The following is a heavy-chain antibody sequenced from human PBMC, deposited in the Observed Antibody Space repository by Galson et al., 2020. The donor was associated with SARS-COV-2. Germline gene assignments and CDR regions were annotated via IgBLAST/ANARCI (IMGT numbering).Heavy chain of an antibody. D-gene: IGHD6-13*01. CDR3: ARDWRVAAAEPFDY. V-gene: IGHV1-18*04. Sequence: ASVKVSCKASAYTFTRYGISRVRQAPGHGLEWMGWISAYNGNTNYAPKLQGRVTMTTDTSTSTAYMELRSLRSDDTAVYYCARDWRVAAAEPFDYWGQGTLVTVSS. CDR2: ISAYNGNT. J-gene: IGHJ4*02. CDR1: AYTFTRYG.